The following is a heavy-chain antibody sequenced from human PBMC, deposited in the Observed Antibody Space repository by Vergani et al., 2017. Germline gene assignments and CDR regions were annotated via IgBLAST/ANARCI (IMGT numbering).Heavy chain of an antibody. CDR2: ISYDGSNK. CDR3: ARDGSSVLEFEGVIVKVRYMDV. D-gene: IGHD3-16*02. Sequence: QVQLVESGGGVVQPGRSLRLSCAASGFTFSSYAMHWVRQAPGKGLEWVAVISYDGSNKYYADSVKGRFTISRDNSKNTLYLQMNSLRAEYTAVYYCARDGSSVLEFEGVIVKVRYMDVWGKGTTVTVSS. CDR1: GFTFSSYA. J-gene: IGHJ6*03. V-gene: IGHV3-30-3*01.